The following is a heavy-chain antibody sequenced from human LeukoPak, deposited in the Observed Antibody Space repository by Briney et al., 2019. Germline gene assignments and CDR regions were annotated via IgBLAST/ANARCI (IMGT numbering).Heavy chain of an antibody. Sequence: ASVKVSCKASGYTFTSYDINWVRQATGQGLEWMGWMNTNSGKTGYAQKFQGRVTITRKTSRRTAYMELSSLRSEDTAVYYCAGPPPNIFSPRNLYYIDVWGKGTTVTVSS. CDR2: MNTNSGKT. J-gene: IGHJ6*03. CDR3: AGPPPNIFSPRNLYYIDV. CDR1: GYTFTSYD. D-gene: IGHD1-14*01. V-gene: IGHV1-8*01.